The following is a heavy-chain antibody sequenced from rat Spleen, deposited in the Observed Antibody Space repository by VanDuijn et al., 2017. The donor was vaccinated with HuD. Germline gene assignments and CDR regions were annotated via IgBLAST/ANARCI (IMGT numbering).Heavy chain of an antibody. J-gene: IGHJ3*01. CDR2: INYSGST. CDR3: ARSDGVHYYLPFAD. D-gene: IGHD1-12*02. V-gene: IGHV3-1*01. CDR1: GFSITSNY. Sequence: EVRLQESGPGLVKPSQSLSLTCSVTGFSITSNYWGWIRKFPGNEMEWIGHINYSGSTTYNPSLKSRISITRDTSKNQFFLQLNSVTTEDTATYYCARSDGVHYYLPFADWGQGTLVTVSS.